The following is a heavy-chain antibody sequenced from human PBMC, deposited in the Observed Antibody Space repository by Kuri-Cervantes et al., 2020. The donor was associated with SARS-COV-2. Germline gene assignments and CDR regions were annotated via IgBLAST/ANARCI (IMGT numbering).Heavy chain of an antibody. D-gene: IGHD2-2*01. V-gene: IGHV4-34*01. CDR2: ISHSGST. J-gene: IGHJ5*01. CDR3: ARRICSSTSCYYYNWFDP. Sequence: SETLSLTCAVYGGSFSGYYWSWIRQSPGKGLEWIGEISHSGSTNYNSSLKSRVTISIDTSKNQFSLRLSSVTAADTAVYYCARRICSSTSCYYYNWFDPWGQGTLVTVSS. CDR1: GGSFSGYY.